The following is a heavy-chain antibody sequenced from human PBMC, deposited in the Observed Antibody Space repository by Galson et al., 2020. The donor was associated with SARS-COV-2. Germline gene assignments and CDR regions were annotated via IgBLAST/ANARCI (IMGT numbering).Heavy chain of an antibody. J-gene: IGHJ4*02. CDR1: GFTFSNYA. CDR3: ARGGPTATTSEIDS. D-gene: IGHD4-17*01. CDR2: ISYDGTTA. Sequence: GESLKISCVASGFTFSNYAIHWVRQSPGKGLEWVAIISYDGTTAYNADSVKGRFTISRDNSKNTLYLQMHSLRGEDTGVYYCARGGPTATTSEIDSWGQGTLVTVSS. V-gene: IGHV3-30*04.